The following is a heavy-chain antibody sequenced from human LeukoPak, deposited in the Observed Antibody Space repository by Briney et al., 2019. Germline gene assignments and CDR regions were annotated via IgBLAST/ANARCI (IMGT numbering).Heavy chain of an antibody. CDR1: GYTFTGYY. J-gene: IGHJ3*02. Sequence: ASVKVSCKASGYTFTGYYMHWVRQAPGQGLEWMGWISGRNGNTNYAQKFQGRVTMTGDTSTSTAYMELRSLKTDDTAVYYCAREGLPDAFDIWGQGTMLTVSS. CDR3: AREGLPDAFDI. D-gene: IGHD2-15*01. V-gene: IGHV1-18*04. CDR2: ISGRNGNT.